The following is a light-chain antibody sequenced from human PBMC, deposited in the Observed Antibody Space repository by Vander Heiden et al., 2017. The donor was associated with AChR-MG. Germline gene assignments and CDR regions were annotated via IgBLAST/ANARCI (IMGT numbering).Light chain of an antibody. CDR2: GAS. CDR3: QQYNNWPPST. CDR1: HIVSSN. Sequence: EIVMTQSPATLSVSTGERATISCRASHIVSSNLAWYQQKPGQAPRLLIYGASTRATGIPARFSGSGSGTEFTLTISSLQSEDFAVYYCQQYNNWPPSTFGQGTKLEIK. J-gene: IGKJ2*02. V-gene: IGKV3-15*01.